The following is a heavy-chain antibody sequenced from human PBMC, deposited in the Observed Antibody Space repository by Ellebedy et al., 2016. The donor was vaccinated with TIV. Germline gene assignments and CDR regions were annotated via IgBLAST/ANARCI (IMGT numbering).Heavy chain of an antibody. CDR2: VYSSGTT. V-gene: IGHV4-59*08. D-gene: IGHD6-19*01. CDR1: GGSSNYYY. Sequence: GSLRLSXSVSGGSSNYYYWSWIRQPPGKGLEWIGHVYSSGTTHYNPSLKRRLTISVDRSKNQFSLKLTSVTAADTAVYYCARQGDGPVSVADTPFDSWGRGTLVTVSS. J-gene: IGHJ4*02. CDR3: ARQGDGPVSVADTPFDS.